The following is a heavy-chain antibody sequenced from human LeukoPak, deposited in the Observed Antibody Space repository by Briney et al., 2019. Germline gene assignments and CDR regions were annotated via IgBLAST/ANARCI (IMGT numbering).Heavy chain of an antibody. J-gene: IGHJ6*03. CDR2: INPSGGST. Sequence: GASVKVSCKASGYTFTSYYMHWVRQAPGQGLEWMGIINPSGGSTSYAQKFQGRVTMTRDMSTSTVYMELSSLRSEDTAVYYCARGPYSGSLGPYYYYMDVWGKGTTVTVSS. V-gene: IGHV1-46*01. CDR1: GYTFTSYY. CDR3: ARGPYSGSLGPYYYYMDV. D-gene: IGHD1-26*01.